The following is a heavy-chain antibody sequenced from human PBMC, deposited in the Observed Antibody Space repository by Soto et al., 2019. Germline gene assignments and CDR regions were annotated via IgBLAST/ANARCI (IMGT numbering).Heavy chain of an antibody. V-gene: IGHV1-46*01. CDR2: INPSGTTT. CDR1: GYTFTSFY. D-gene: IGHD3-16*01. CDR3: ANPQIASHYYDGMEV. J-gene: IGHJ6*02. Sequence: QVQLVQSGAEVKKPGASVKVSCKASGYTFTSFYMHWVRQAPGQGLEWMGIINPSGTTTDYAQKFQCRVTMTRDTSTSTYYMELSSMTSEDTDVYYGANPQIASHYYDGMEVWGQGTAVTVSS.